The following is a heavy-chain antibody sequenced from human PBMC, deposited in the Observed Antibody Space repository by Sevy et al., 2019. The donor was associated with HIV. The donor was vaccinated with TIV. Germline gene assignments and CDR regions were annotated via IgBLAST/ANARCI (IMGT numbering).Heavy chain of an antibody. CDR3: ALSPRDGYCSGGSCYWEYFHH. J-gene: IGHJ1*01. Sequence: GGSLRLSCAASGFTFSSYAMHWVRQAPGKGLEWVAVISYDGSNKYYADSVKGRFTISRDNSKNTLYLQMNSLRAEDTAVYYCALSPRDGYCSGGSCYWEYFHHWGQGTLVTVSS. CDR1: GFTFSSYA. V-gene: IGHV3-30-3*01. CDR2: ISYDGSNK. D-gene: IGHD2-15*01.